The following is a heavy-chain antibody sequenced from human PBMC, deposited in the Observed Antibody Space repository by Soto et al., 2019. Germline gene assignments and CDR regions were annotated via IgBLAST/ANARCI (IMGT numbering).Heavy chain of an antibody. V-gene: IGHV4-31*03. D-gene: IGHD3-22*01. CDR2: IYYSGST. Sequence: QVQLQESGPGLVKPSQTLSLTCTVSGVSISSGGYYWTWIRQHPQKGLEWIGHIYYSGSTYYNPSLKRRVTVSVDTSKNQFSLKLSSVTAADTAVYYCARDYYYDRSGFDSWGQGTLVTVSS. J-gene: IGHJ4*02. CDR1: GVSISSGGYY. CDR3: ARDYYYDRSGFDS.